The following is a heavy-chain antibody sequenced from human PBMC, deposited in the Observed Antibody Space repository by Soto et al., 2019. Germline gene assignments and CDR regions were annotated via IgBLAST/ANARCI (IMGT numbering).Heavy chain of an antibody. CDR1: GGSFSGYY. CDR3: ARGWGRIFDS. D-gene: IGHD7-27*01. Sequence: QVQLQQWGAGLLKPSETLSLTCAVYGGSFSGYYWNWIRQPPGKGLEWIGEIHHSGSTNYNPTLKSRVTISVDTSKNQFSLKLSSVTAADTAVYYCARGWGRIFDSWGQGTLVTVSS. V-gene: IGHV4-34*01. CDR2: IHHSGST. J-gene: IGHJ4*02.